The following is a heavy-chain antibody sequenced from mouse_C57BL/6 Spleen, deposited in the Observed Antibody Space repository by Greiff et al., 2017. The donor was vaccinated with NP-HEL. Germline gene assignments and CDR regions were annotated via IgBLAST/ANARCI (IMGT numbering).Heavy chain of an antibody. V-gene: IGHV5-4*03. J-gene: IGHJ4*01. CDR1: GFTFSSYA. D-gene: IGHD5-1-1*01. CDR2: ISDGGSYT. CDR3: EVKYFYALDY. Sequence: EVKLMESGGGLVKPGGSLKLSCAASGFTFSSYAMPWVRQTPEKRLEWVATISDGGSYTYYPDNVKGRFTISRDNAKNNLYLQMSHLKSEDTAMYYCEVKYFYALDYWGQGTTVTVSS.